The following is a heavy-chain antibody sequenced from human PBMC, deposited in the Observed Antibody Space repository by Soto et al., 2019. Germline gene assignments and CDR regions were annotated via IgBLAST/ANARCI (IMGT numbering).Heavy chain of an antibody. CDR1: GYTFTGYY. CDR2: ISPYNGNT. D-gene: IGHD2-15*01. Sequence: SVKVSCKASGYTFTGYYMHWVRQAPGQGLEWMGWISPYNGNTNYAQKLQGRVTMTTDTSTSTAYMELRSLRSDDTAVYYCARIPYCSGGSCSYYFDYWGQGTLVTVSS. V-gene: IGHV1-18*04. J-gene: IGHJ4*02. CDR3: ARIPYCSGGSCSYYFDY.